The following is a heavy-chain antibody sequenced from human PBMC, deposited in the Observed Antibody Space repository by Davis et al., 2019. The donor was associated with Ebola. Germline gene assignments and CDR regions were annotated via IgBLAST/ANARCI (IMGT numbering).Heavy chain of an antibody. CDR2: ISGSGGST. V-gene: IGHV3-23*01. Sequence: GESLKISCAASGFTFSSYAMSWVRQAPGKGLEWVSAISGSGGSTYYADSVKGRFTISRDNSKNTLYLQMNSLRAEDTAVYYCARGGGFGHYYYYGMDVWGQGTTVTVSS. CDR1: GFTFSSYA. CDR3: ARGGGFGHYYYYGMDV. J-gene: IGHJ6*02. D-gene: IGHD3-10*01.